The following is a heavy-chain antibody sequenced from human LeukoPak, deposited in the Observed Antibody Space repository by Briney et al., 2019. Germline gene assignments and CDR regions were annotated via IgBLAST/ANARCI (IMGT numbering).Heavy chain of an antibody. CDR1: GFTFSSYS. D-gene: IGHD4-17*01. V-gene: IGHV3-21*01. CDR2: ISSSSSYI. J-gene: IGHJ4*02. CDR3: ARDRTFGDYSTLDY. Sequence: GGSLRLSCAASGFTFSSYSMNWVRQAPGKGLEWVSSISSSSSYIYYADSVKGRFTISRDNAKNSLYLQMNSLRAEDTAVYYCARDRTFGDYSTLDYWGQGTLVTVSS.